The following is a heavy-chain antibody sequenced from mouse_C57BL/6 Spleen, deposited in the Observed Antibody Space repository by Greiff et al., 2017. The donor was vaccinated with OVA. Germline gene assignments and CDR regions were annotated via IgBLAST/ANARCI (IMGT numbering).Heavy chain of an antibody. CDR2: INPGSGGT. CDR3: AREYYGSSYEAMDY. CDR1: GYAFTNYL. Sequence: VQLQQSGAELVRPGTSVKVSCKASGYAFTNYLIEWVKQRPGQGLEWIGVINPGSGGTNYNEKFKGKATLTADKSSSTAYMQLSSLTSEDSAVYFCAREYYGSSYEAMDYWGQGTSVTVSS. V-gene: IGHV1-54*01. J-gene: IGHJ4*01. D-gene: IGHD1-1*01.